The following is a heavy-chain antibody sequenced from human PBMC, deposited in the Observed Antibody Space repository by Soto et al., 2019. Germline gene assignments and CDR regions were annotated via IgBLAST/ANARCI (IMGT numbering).Heavy chain of an antibody. CDR3: ASKAGYGGNTVRSAFDI. Sequence: PGGSLRLSCAASGFTFSSYGMHWVRQAPGKGLEWVAVISYDGSNKYYADSVKGRFTISRDNSKNTLYLQMNSLRAEDTAVYYCASKAGYGGNTVRSAFDIWGQGTMVTVSS. D-gene: IGHD4-17*01. CDR2: ISYDGSNK. V-gene: IGHV3-30*03. CDR1: GFTFSSYG. J-gene: IGHJ3*02.